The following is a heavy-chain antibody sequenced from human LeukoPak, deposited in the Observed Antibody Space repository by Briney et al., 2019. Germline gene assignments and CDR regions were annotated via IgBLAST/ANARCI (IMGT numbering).Heavy chain of an antibody. CDR2: IRYDGSNK. Sequence: GGSLRLSCAASGFTFSSYGMHWVRQAPGKGLEWVAFIRYDGSNKYYADSVKSRFTISRDNSKNTLYLQMNSLRAEDTAVYYCARALDVVVTAIAPDKNYYMDVWGKGTTVTVSS. CDR1: GFTFSSYG. CDR3: ARALDVVVTAIAPDKNYYMDV. J-gene: IGHJ6*03. V-gene: IGHV3-30*02. D-gene: IGHD2-21*02.